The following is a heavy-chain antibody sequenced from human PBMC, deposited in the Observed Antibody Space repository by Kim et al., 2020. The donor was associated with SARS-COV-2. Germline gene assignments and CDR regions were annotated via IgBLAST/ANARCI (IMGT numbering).Heavy chain of an antibody. CDR3: ARGFDV. CDR2: YKRGST. Sequence: YKRGSTTSHPALESRVTITVDTSKNQCSLKLSSVTAADTGVYYCARGFDVWGKGTTVTVSS. V-gene: IGHV4-59*09. J-gene: IGHJ6*04.